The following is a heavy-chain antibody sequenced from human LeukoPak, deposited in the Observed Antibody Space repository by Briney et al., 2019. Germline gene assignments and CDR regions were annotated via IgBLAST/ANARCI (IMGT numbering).Heavy chain of an antibody. CDR3: ATYITMVRGPKYYFDY. CDR1: GFTFRGYW. V-gene: IGHV3-7*01. CDR2: IKQDGSEK. Sequence: PGGSLRLSCAASGFTFRGYWMSWVRQAPGKGLEWVANIKQDGSEKYYVDSVKGRFTISRDNAKNSLYLQMNSLRAEDTAVYYCATYITMVRGPKYYFDYWGQGIPVTVSS. D-gene: IGHD3-10*01. J-gene: IGHJ4*02.